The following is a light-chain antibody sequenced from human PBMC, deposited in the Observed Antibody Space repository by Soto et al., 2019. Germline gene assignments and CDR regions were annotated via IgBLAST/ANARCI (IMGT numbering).Light chain of an antibody. CDR2: EVS. V-gene: IGLV2-14*01. CDR3: SSYTSSSTLCV. J-gene: IGLJ1*01. CDR1: SRDVGGYNY. Sequence: QSALTQPASVFGSPGQSITISCTGTSRDVGGYNYVSWYQQHPGKAPKLMIYEVSNRPSGVSNRFSGSKSGNTASLTISGLQAEDEADYYCSSYTSSSTLCVFGTGTKLTVL.